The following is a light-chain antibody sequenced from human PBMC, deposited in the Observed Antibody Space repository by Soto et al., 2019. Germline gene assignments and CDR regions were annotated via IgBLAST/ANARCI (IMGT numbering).Light chain of an antibody. Sequence: VLIQSPVTLSLSPGERATRSSRASRSFRGLLAWYQQNPGHPPXLLIYGASNRATGIPDRFSGSGSGTDLTLTISSLEPEDIAVYYCQQYGSSGTFGQGTKV. V-gene: IGKV3-20*01. CDR3: QQYGSSGT. J-gene: IGKJ1*01. CDR2: GAS. CDR1: RSFRGL.